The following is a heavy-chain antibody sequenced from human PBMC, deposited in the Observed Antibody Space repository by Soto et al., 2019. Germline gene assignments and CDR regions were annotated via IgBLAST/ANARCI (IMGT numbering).Heavy chain of an antibody. J-gene: IGHJ4*02. CDR1: GFTFSSYS. D-gene: IGHD3-16*02. Sequence: EVQLVESGGGLVQPGGSLRLSCAASGFTFSSYSMNWVRQAPGKGLEWVSYISSSSSTIYYADSVKGRFTISRDNAKNSLYLQMNSLRAEDTAVYYCARDYDYIWGSYRPIDYWGQGTLVTVSS. V-gene: IGHV3-48*01. CDR2: ISSSSSTI. CDR3: ARDYDYIWGSYRPIDY.